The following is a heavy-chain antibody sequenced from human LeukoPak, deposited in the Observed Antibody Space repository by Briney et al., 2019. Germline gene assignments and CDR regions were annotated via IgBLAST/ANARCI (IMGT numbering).Heavy chain of an antibody. CDR3: ARDLRL. J-gene: IGHJ4*02. V-gene: IGHV3-21*01. CDR1: GFTFSSYS. CDR2: ISSGSNYI. Sequence: KPGGSLRLSCAASGFTFSSYSMNWVRQAPGKGLEWVSSISSGSNYIYYADSVKGRFTISRDNAKNSLYLQMNSLRADDAAVYYCARDLRLWGQGTLVTVSS.